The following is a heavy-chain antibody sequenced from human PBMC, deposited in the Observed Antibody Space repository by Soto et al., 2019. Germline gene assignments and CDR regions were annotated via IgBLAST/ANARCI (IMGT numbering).Heavy chain of an antibody. J-gene: IGHJ6*02. CDR2: INPSGGST. V-gene: IGHV1-46*01. CDR3: ARENYDFWSGPGNYGMDV. CDR1: GYTFTSCY. D-gene: IGHD3-3*01. Sequence: ASVKVSCKASGYTFTSCYMHWVRQAPGQGLEWMGIINPSGGSTSYAQKFQGRVTMTRDTSTSTVYMELSSLRSEGTAVYYCARENYDFWSGPGNYGMDVWGQGTTVTVSS.